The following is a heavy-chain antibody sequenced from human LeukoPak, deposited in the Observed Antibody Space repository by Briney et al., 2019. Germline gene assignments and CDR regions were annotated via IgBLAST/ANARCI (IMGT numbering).Heavy chain of an antibody. Sequence: PGGSLRLSCAASGFTFSSYAMHWVRQAPGKGLEYVSAISSNGGSTYYANSVKGRFTISRDNSKSTLYLQMGSLRAEDMAVYYCARDRYGDYVFDYWGQGTLVTVSS. V-gene: IGHV3-64*01. J-gene: IGHJ4*02. CDR2: ISSNGGST. CDR1: GFTFSSYA. D-gene: IGHD4-17*01. CDR3: ARDRYGDYVFDY.